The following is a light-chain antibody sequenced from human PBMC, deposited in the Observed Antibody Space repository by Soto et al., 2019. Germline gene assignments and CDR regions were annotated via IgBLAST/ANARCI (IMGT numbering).Light chain of an antibody. CDR3: KQFNSSPRT. Sequence: DIQLTQSPSFLSASVGDRVTITCRASQGISSYLAWYQQKPGKAPKLLIYAASTLQSGVPSRFSGSGSGTDFPLTISSLRPEDFAIFYFKQFNSSPRTFGQGTKGEIK. CDR1: QGISSY. J-gene: IGKJ1*01. CDR2: AAS. V-gene: IGKV1-9*01.